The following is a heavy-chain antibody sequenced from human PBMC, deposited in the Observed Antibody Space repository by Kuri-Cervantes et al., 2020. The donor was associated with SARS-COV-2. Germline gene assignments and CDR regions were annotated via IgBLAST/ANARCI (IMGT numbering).Heavy chain of an antibody. J-gene: IGHJ4*02. D-gene: IGHD3-22*01. CDR2: IIPIFGTA. CDR1: GGTFSSYA. Sequence: SVKVSCKASGGTFSSYAISWVRQAPGQGLEWMGGIIPIFGTANYAQKFQGRVTITADESTSTAYMELSSLRSEDTAVYYCARSGLDHYYDSSGYYRGFAYWGQGTLVTVSS. CDR3: ARSGLDHYYDSSGYYRGFAY. V-gene: IGHV1-69*13.